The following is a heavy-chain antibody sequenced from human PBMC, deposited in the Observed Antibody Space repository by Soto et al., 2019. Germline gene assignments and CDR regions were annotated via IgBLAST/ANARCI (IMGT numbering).Heavy chain of an antibody. J-gene: IGHJ6*02. CDR2: IKQDGSEK. V-gene: IGHV3-7*01. D-gene: IGHD1-26*01. CDR3: ARDCSGSYCYYYYYGMDV. CDR1: GFTLRSYW. Sequence: GGSLRLSCAASGFTLRSYWMSWVRQAPGKGLEWVANIKQDGSEKYYVESVKGRFTISRDNAKNSLYLQMNSLRAEDTAVYYCARDCSGSYCYYYYYGMDVWGQGT.